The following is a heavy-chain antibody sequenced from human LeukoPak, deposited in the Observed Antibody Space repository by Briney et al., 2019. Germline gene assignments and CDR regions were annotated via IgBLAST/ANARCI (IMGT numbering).Heavy chain of an antibody. D-gene: IGHD6-13*01. CDR2: IKSKTDGGTT. Sequence: GGSLRLSCAASGFTFSNAWMSWVRQAPGKGLEWVGRIKSKTDGGTTDYAAPVRGRFTISRDDSKNTLYLQMNSLKTEDTAVYYCTTHGGSSWYWFVWGQGTLVTVSS. CDR3: TTHGGSSWYWFV. V-gene: IGHV3-15*01. J-gene: IGHJ4*02. CDR1: GFTFSNAW.